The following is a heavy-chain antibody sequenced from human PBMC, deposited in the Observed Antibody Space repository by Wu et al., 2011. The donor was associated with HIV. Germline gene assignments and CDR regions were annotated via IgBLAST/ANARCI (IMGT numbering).Heavy chain of an antibody. Sequence: QVQLVQSGAEVKKPGASVKVSCKASGYTFTNYAIHWVRQAPGQGLEWLGWLNPNSGATNYAQKFQGRVTMTRDTSISTAYMELSRLRSDDTAVFYCAKGYGGITMIRGVIEYYYAMDVWGQRDHRSPSP. CDR1: GYTFTNYA. V-gene: IGHV1-2*02. J-gene: IGHJ6*02. D-gene: IGHD3-10*01. CDR2: LNPNSGAT. CDR3: AKGYGGITMIRGVIEYYYAMDV.